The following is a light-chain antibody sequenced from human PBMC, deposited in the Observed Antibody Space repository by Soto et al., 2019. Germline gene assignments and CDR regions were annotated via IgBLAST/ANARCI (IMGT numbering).Light chain of an antibody. CDR1: QSVSSSY. CDR3: QQYGSSPGT. V-gene: IGKV3-20*01. CDR2: GAS. J-gene: IGKJ1*01. Sequence: EIVLTRSPGTLFLSPEESATLSCIASQSVSSSYLAWYQQKPGQAPRLLIYGASSRATGIPDRFSGSGSGTDFTLTISRLEPEDFAVYYCQQYGSSPGTFGQGTKV.